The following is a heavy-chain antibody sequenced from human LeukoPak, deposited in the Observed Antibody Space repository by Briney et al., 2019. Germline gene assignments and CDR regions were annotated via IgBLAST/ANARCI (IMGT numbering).Heavy chain of an antibody. CDR1: GFTFSDHY. CDR2: TRNKAKSYTT. V-gene: IGHV3-72*01. Sequence: GGSLRLSCAASGFTFSDHYMDWVRQAPGKGLEWVGRTRNKAKSYTTEYAASVEGRFTISRDDSKNSLYLQMNSLKTEDTAIYYCVRAAGASRSNCYYGLDVWGQGTSVTVSS. CDR3: VRAAGASRSNCYYGLDV. D-gene: IGHD4/OR15-4a*01. J-gene: IGHJ6*02.